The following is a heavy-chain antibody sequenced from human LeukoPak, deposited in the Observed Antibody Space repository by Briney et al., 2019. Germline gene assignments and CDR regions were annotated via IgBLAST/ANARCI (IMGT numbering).Heavy chain of an antibody. Sequence: GASVKVPCKTSGYTFTGYYIHWVRQAPGQGLEWMGWINPNSGATNYAQSFQGRVTMTRDTSITTAYMELSSLRSDDTAMYYCARGGGPNWNYGEYGYWGQGTLVTVSS. CDR1: GYTFTGYY. J-gene: IGHJ4*02. CDR2: INPNSGAT. D-gene: IGHD1-7*01. CDR3: ARGGGPNWNYGEYGY. V-gene: IGHV1-2*02.